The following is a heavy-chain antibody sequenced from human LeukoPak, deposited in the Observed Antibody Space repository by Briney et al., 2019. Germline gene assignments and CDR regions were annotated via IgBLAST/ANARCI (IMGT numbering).Heavy chain of an antibody. V-gene: IGHV4-34*01. J-gene: IGHJ4*01. CDR3: ARVKAVAGTLPHLLDY. Sequence: GSLRLSCAASGFTFSHFWMSWVRQAPGKGLEWIGEINHRGSTSYNPSLKSRLTISKDKFKNQFSLKLTSVTVADTAVYFCARVKAVAGTLPHLLDYWGQGTLVTVSS. CDR1: GFTFSHFW. CDR2: INHRGST. D-gene: IGHD6-19*01.